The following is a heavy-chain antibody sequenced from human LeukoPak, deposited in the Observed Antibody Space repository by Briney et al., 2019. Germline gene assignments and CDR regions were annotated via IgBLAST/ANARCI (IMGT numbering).Heavy chain of an antibody. J-gene: IGHJ4*02. CDR1: GYTFTSYY. CDR2: INPSGGST. Sequence: ASVKVSCKASGYTFTSYYMHWVRQAPGQGLEWMGIINPSGGSTSYAQKFQGRVTMTRDTSTSTVYMELSSLRSEDTAVYYCARVSGYYDILTGADYWGQGTLVTVSS. D-gene: IGHD3-9*01. V-gene: IGHV1-46*01. CDR3: ARVSGYYDILTGADY.